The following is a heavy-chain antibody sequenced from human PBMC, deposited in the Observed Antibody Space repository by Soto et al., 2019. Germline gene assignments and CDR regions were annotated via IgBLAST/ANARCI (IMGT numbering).Heavy chain of an antibody. Sequence: GEALKISCKGSGYSFSRYWIGWVRQMPGKGLEWMGIIYPGDSDTRYSPSFQGQVTISADKSISTAYLQWSSLKASDTAMYYCVRSSGVRKYSRCTHVSGQGTTVIVSS. CDR1: GYSFSRYW. CDR2: IYPGDSDT. J-gene: IGHJ6*02. CDR3: VRSSGVRKYSRCTHV. D-gene: IGHD2-15*01. V-gene: IGHV5-51*01.